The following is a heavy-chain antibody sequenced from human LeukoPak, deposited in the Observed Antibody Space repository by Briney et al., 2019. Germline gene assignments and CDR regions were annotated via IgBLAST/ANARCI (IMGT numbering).Heavy chain of an antibody. CDR3: AKTYYDSIGYHFDN. D-gene: IGHD3-22*01. J-gene: IGHJ4*02. V-gene: IGHV4-30-4*01. CDR2: IYYSGRS. Sequence: SQPLSLTCTVSGDSISSGDYYWSWIRQPPGKGLEWIGYIYYSGRSYYNPSLESRITISVDTSKNQFSLKLRSVTAADTAVYYCAKTYYDSIGYHFDNWGQGTLVTVSS. CDR1: GDSISSGDYY.